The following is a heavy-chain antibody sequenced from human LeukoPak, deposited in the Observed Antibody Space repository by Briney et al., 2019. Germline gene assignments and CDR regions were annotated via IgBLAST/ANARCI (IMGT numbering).Heavy chain of an antibody. CDR3: ARQGSEIDY. CDR1: GFTLSHYY. CDR2: ISSSGDTI. Sequence: AGGSLRLFRAASGFTLSHYYMTWIRQAPGKGLEWLSCISSSGDTIYYADSVKGRFTVSRDNAENSLYLQMNSLRAEDTAMYYCARQGSEIDYWGQGTLVTVSS. V-gene: IGHV3-11*01. J-gene: IGHJ4*02.